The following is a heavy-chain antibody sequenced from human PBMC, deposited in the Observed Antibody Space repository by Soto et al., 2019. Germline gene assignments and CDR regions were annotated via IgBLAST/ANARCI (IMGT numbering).Heavy chain of an antibody. Sequence: QVQLVQSGAEVKKPGASVKVSCKASGYTFTNYAMHWVRQAPGQRLEWMGWINAGNGNTKYSQKFQGRVTITRDTSARTADMDLSSLRSEATAVDYCARGPGGPDGPGDYWGQGTLVTVSS. D-gene: IGHD2-15*01. CDR3: ARGPGGPDGPGDY. J-gene: IGHJ4*02. CDR1: GYTFTNYA. V-gene: IGHV1-3*01. CDR2: INAGNGNT.